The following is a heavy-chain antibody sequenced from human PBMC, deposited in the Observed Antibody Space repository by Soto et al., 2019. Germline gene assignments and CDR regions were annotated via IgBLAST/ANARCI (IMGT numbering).Heavy chain of an antibody. D-gene: IGHD2-2*01. V-gene: IGHV1-58*02. Sequence: GASVKVSCKASGFTFTSSAMQWVRQARGQRLEWIGWIVVGSGNTNYAQKFQERVTITRDMSTSTAYMELSSLRSEDTAVYYCAAVTGKDIVVVPAAHLDAFDISSQGTMVTGSS. CDR1: GFTFTSSA. CDR3: AAVTGKDIVVVPAAHLDAFDI. CDR2: IVVGSGNT. J-gene: IGHJ3*02.